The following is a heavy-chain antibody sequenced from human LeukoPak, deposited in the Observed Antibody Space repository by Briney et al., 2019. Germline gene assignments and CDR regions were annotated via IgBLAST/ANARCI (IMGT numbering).Heavy chain of an antibody. CDR2: IYSGGST. Sequence: GGSLRLSCAASTFVVSSHYMSWVRQAPGKGLEWVSVIYSGGSTFYADSVKGRFTISRDISKNMVHLQMNSLRPEDTAVYYCARDYGGAIRDSFDPWGQGTLVTVSS. V-gene: IGHV3-66*02. CDR1: TFVVSSHY. CDR3: ARDYGGAIRDSFDP. D-gene: IGHD4-23*01. J-gene: IGHJ5*01.